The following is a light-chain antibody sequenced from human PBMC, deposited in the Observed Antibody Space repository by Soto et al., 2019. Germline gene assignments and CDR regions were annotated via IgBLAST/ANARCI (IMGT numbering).Light chain of an antibody. V-gene: IGLV2-14*03. J-gene: IGLJ2*01. Sequence: QSVLTQPASVSGSPGQSTTISCTGTSSDVGGYNEVSWYQQRPGKAPKLMIFDVTNRPSGVSNRFSGSKSGNTASLTISGLQAEDEAYYYCSSHAAGSTLIFGGGTKPTVL. CDR3: SSHAAGSTLI. CDR1: SSDVGGYNE. CDR2: DVT.